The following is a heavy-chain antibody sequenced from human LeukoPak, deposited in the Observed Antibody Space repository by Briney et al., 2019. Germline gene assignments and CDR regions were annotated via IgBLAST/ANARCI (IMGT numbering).Heavy chain of an antibody. CDR1: GYTFTSYD. J-gene: IGHJ4*02. Sequence: ASVSLSCKASGYTFTSYDIIWVRQASGQGLEWMGWMNPNSGHTGYAQKFQGRVTMTRTTSISTAYMELTSLTSEDSAVYYCARSIVGVRKRNDYWGQGTLVTVSS. CDR3: ARSIVGVRKRNDY. CDR2: MNPNSGHT. D-gene: IGHD1-26*01. V-gene: IGHV1-8*01.